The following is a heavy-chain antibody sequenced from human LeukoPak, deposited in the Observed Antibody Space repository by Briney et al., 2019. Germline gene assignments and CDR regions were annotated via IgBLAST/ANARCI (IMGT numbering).Heavy chain of an antibody. CDR3: ARAMVRGGQYVY. CDR2: INPNRGGT. CDR1: GYTFTGYH. V-gene: IGHV1-2*02. Sequence: ASVKVSCKASGYTFTGYHMHWVRQAPGQGLEWMGWINPNRGGTNYAQKFQGRVTMTRDTSISTAYMELSRLRSDDTAVYYCARAMVRGGQYVYWGQGTLVTVSS. J-gene: IGHJ4*02. D-gene: IGHD3-10*01.